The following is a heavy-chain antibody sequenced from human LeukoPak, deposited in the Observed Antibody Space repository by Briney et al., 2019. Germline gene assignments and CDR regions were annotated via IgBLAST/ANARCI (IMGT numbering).Heavy chain of an antibody. CDR2: IYTSGST. D-gene: IGHD4-17*01. CDR1: GGSISSGSYY. CDR3: ASGKTTVTTEEDNWFDP. J-gene: IGHJ5*02. Sequence: SETLSLTCTVSGGSISSGSYYWSWIRQPAGKGLEWIGRIYTSGSTNYNPSLKSRVTISVDTSKNQFSLKLSSVTAADTAVYYCASGKTTVTTEEDNWFDPWGQGTLVTVSS. V-gene: IGHV4-61*02.